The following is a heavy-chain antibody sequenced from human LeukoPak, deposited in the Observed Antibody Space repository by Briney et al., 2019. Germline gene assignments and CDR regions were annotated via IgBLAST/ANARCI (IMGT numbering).Heavy chain of an antibody. CDR1: GYAFTGYY. CDR2: FNPNSGGT. D-gene: IGHD3-10*01. V-gene: IGHV1-2*02. J-gene: IGHJ6*03. CDR3: ARPKVKLLWFGGANYYYYMDV. Sequence: ASVKVSCKAAGYAFTGYYMRWGRHGPGQGLEWTGGFNPNSGGTSYAQKLQGRVTITADESTSTDYMELSSLSSEDTAVYYCARPKVKLLWFGGANYYYYMDVRGKGTTVTIYS.